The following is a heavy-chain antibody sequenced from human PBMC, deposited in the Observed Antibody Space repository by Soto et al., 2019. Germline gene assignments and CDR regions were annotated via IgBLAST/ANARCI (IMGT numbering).Heavy chain of an antibody. Sequence: ASETLSLTCTVSGGSISGYYWSWIRQFPGKGLEWIGYIHFSGSTDYNPSLKSRVTISVDTSKDQFSLKLTSVTAADTAVYYCARVTESHFSYYDSTSYYYIFDYWGKGTLATVSS. CDR1: GGSISGYY. D-gene: IGHD3-22*01. CDR2: IHFSGST. V-gene: IGHV4-59*01. CDR3: ARVTESHFSYYDSTSYYYIFDY. J-gene: IGHJ4*02.